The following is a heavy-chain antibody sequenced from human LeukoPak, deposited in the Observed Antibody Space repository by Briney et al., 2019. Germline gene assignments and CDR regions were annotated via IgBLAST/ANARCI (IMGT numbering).Heavy chain of an antibody. Sequence: SETLSLTCTVSGGSISSGGDYWSWIRQHPGKGLEWIGRVKTGGSTNYNPSLKSRVTLSVDTSKNQFSLKLTSVIAADTAVYYCARLQGDYSFDYWGQGTLVTVSS. CDR2: VKTGGST. J-gene: IGHJ4*02. CDR3: ARLQGDYSFDY. D-gene: IGHD4-11*01. V-gene: IGHV4-61*02. CDR1: GGSISSGGDY.